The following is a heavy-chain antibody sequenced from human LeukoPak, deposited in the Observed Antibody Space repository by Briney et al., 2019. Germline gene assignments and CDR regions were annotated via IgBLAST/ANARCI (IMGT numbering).Heavy chain of an antibody. Sequence: SETLSLTCTVSGGSISSYYWSWIRQPPGKGLEWIGYIYYSGSTNYNPSLKSRVTISVDTSKNQFSLKLSSVTAAGTAVYYCARDGIGGAFDIWGQGTMVTVSS. CDR3: ARDGIGGAFDI. V-gene: IGHV4-59*01. CDR2: IYYSGST. J-gene: IGHJ3*02. CDR1: GGSISSYY. D-gene: IGHD1-26*01.